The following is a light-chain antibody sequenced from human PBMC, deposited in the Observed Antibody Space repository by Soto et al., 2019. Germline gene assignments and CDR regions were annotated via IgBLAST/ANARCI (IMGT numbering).Light chain of an antibody. V-gene: IGKV1-39*01. CDR1: QSISSY. CDR3: QQSYSIPYT. Sequence: DIQMTQSPSSLSASVGDRVTITCRASQSISSYLNWYQQKPGKGPKLLIYGASSLQSGVPSRFSGSGSGTDFTLTISSLQPEDFATYYCQQSYSIPYTFGQGTQLEIK. J-gene: IGKJ2*01. CDR2: GAS.